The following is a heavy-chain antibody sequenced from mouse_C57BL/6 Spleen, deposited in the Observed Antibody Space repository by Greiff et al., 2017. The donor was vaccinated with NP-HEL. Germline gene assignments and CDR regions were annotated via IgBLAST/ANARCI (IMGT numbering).Heavy chain of an antibody. Sequence: VQLQQSGAELVKPGASVKLSCKASGYTFTSYWMHWVKQRPGRGLEWIGRIDPNSGGTKYNEKFKSKATLTVDKPSSTAYMQLSSLTSEDSAVYYCARDYGSSLHYFDYWGQGTTLTVSS. CDR1: GYTFTSYW. CDR3: ARDYGSSLHYFDY. J-gene: IGHJ2*01. D-gene: IGHD1-1*01. V-gene: IGHV1-72*01. CDR2: IDPNSGGT.